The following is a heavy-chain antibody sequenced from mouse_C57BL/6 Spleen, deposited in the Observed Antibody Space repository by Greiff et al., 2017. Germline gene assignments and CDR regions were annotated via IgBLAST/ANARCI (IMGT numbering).Heavy chain of an antibody. J-gene: IGHJ3*01. CDR1: GFNIKDDY. CDR2: IYPRNGDT. V-gene: IGHV14-4*01. Sequence: VQLQQSGAELVRPGASVKLSCTASGFNIKDDYMRWVKQRPEQGLEWIGWIYPRNGDTEYAEKFKGKATLTADTSSNKAYLELRSLTSEDTAVYYCSCYGYPWFAYWGQGTLVTVSA. D-gene: IGHD2-2*01. CDR3: SCYGYPWFAY.